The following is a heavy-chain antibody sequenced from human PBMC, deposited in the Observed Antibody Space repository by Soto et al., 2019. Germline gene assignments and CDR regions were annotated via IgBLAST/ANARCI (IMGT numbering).Heavy chain of an antibody. CDR1: GFIVSSNY. V-gene: IGHV3-53*02. CDR2: FYSGGRT. J-gene: IGHJ4*02. CDR3: ARVRRGYYGSGSYYFDY. Sequence: EVQLVETGGGLIQPGGSLRLSCAASGFIVSSNYMSWARQAPGKGLEWVSVFYSGGRTYYAASVKGRFTISRDTSKNTLYLQMNGLRAEDTAVYYCARVRRGYYGSGSYYFDYWGRGTLVTVSS. D-gene: IGHD3-10*01.